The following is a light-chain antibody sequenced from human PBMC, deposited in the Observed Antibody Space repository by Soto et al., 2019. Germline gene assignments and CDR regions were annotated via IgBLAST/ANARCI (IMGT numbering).Light chain of an antibody. CDR3: SAWDDSLNDFV. CDR1: TSNIGRDF. CDR2: RND. Sequence: QSVLTQPPSASGTPGRRVPPLCLESTSNIGRDFVYWYQQLPGTAPKLLMYRNDQRPSGVSDRFSGSKSGTSASLAISGLRSEDEADYFCSAWDDSLNDFVFGTGTKVTVL. V-gene: IGLV1-47*01. J-gene: IGLJ1*01.